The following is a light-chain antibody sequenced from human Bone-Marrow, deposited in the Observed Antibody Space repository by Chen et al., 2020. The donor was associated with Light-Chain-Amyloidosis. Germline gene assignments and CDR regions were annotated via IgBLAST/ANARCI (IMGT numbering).Light chain of an antibody. J-gene: IGLJ3*02. Sequence: SYVLTQPSSVSVAPGQTATIACGGNNIGSTSVHWYPQTPGQAPLLVVYDERDRPSGIPERLSGSNSGNTATLTISRVEAGDEADYYCQVWDRSSDRPVFGGGTKLTVL. CDR3: QVWDRSSDRPV. V-gene: IGLV3-21*02. CDR1: NIGSTS. CDR2: DER.